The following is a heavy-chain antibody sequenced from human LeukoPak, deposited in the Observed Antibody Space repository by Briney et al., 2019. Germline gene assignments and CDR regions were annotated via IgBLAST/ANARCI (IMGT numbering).Heavy chain of an antibody. Sequence: EGSLRLSCAASGFTFSSYGMHWVRQAPGKGLEWVAVIWYDGSNKYYADSVKGRFTISRDNSKNTLYLQMNSLRAEDTAVYYCATTPVWNYLDYYYMDVWGKGTTVTVSS. J-gene: IGHJ6*03. D-gene: IGHD1-7*01. CDR2: IWYDGSNK. CDR1: GFTFSSYG. V-gene: IGHV3-33*01. CDR3: ATTPVWNYLDYYYMDV.